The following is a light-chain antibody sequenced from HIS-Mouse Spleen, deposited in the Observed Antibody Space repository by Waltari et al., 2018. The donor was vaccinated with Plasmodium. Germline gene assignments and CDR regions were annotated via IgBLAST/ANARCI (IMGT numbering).Light chain of an antibody. CDR2: EDS. J-gene: IGLJ3*02. CDR3: YSTDSSGNHRV. V-gene: IGLV3-10*01. CDR1: ALPKKY. Sequence: SYELTQPPSVSVSPGQTARITCSGDALPKKYAYWYQQMSGQAPGPVIYEDSKRPSGIPEIFSGSSSGTMATLTISGAQVEDEADYYCYSTDSSGNHRVFGGGTKLTVL.